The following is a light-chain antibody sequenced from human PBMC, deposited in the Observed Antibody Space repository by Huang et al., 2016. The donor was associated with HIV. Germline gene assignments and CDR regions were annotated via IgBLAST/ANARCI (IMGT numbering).Light chain of an antibody. V-gene: IGKV1-39*01. J-gene: IGKJ1*01. CDR3: QQSYTAPRT. CDR2: SAS. Sequence: DIQMTQSPSSLSASVGDRVTITCRSSQTISNSLSWYQQKPGQAPKLLIHSASSLQSGVPSRFSGSGSGTDFALSISSLQPDDSATYYCQQSYTAPRTFGQGTMVEIK. CDR1: QTISNS.